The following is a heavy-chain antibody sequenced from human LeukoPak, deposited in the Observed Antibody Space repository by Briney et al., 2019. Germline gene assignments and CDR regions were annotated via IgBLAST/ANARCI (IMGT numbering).Heavy chain of an antibody. J-gene: IGHJ5*02. Sequence: ASVKVSCKASGYTFTGNYIHWVRQAPGQGLEWMGWINPNDGDTKFPQRFQGRVTVTRDMSISTTYMELGGLRSDDTAMYYCTRYVSATAWRNHWFDPWGQGTLVTVSS. CDR1: GYTFTGNY. V-gene: IGHV1-2*02. CDR3: TRYVSATAWRNHWFDP. CDR2: INPNDGDT. D-gene: IGHD3-16*01.